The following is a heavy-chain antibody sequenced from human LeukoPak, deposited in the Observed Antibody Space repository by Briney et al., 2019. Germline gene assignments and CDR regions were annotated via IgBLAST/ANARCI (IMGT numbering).Heavy chain of an antibody. Sequence: GGTLRLSCAASGFTFSSYGMSWVRQAPGKGLEWVSAISGSGGSTYYADSVKGRFTISRDNSKNTLYLQMNSLRAEDTAVYYCARDNSVRDEAWWFDPWGQGTLVTVSS. CDR1: GFTFSSYG. D-gene: IGHD5-24*01. J-gene: IGHJ5*02. CDR3: ARDNSVRDEAWWFDP. CDR2: ISGSGGST. V-gene: IGHV3-23*01.